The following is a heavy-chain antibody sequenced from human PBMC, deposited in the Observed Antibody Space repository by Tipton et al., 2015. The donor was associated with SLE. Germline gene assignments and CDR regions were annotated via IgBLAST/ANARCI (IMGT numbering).Heavy chain of an antibody. CDR3: ARVVAGYFYYCYLDV. CDR2: IYTKGSM. CDR1: GGSISSGSYY. D-gene: IGHD3-16*02. V-gene: IGHV4-61*02. Sequence: TLSLTCTVSGGSISSGSYYWSWIRQPAGKGLEWIGRIYTKGSMNYSPSLRSRVTISLDPSKNQLSLKLTSVTAADTAVYYCARVVAGYFYYCYLDVWGKGTTVTIPS. J-gene: IGHJ6*03.